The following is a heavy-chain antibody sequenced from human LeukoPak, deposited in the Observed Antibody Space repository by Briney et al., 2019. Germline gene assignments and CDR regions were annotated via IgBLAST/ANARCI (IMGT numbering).Heavy chain of an antibody. CDR2: IYYSGST. CDR3: ARDGKGYCSSTSCWGSAFDI. J-gene: IGHJ3*02. Sequence: ETLSFTCTVSGGSISSYYWSWIRQPPGKGLEWIGYIYYSGSTNYNPSLKSRVTISVDTSKNQFSLKLSSVTAADTAVYYCARDGKGYCSSTSCWGSAFDIWGQGTMVTVSS. D-gene: IGHD2-2*01. CDR1: GGSISSYY. V-gene: IGHV4-59*01.